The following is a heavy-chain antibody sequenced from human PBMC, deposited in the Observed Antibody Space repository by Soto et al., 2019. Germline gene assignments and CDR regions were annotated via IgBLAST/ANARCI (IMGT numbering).Heavy chain of an antibody. CDR3: ARGSGIQLWFSSIPARVYFDY. CDR1: GGSFSGYY. CDR2: INHSGST. Sequence: PSETLSLTCAVYGGSFSGYYWSWIRQPPGKGLEWIGEINHSGSTNYNPSLKSRVTISVDTSKNQFSLKLSSVTAADTAVYYCARGSGIQLWFSSIPARVYFDYWGQGTLVTVSS. V-gene: IGHV4-34*01. J-gene: IGHJ4*02. D-gene: IGHD5-18*01.